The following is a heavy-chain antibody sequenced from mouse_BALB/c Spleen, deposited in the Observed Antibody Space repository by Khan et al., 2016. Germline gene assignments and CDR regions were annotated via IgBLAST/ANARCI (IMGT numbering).Heavy chain of an antibody. J-gene: IGHJ4*01. V-gene: IGHV2-9-2*01. CDR3: VREPDYYAMDY. CDR2: IWTGGGT. CDR1: GFSLTSYD. Sequence: QVQLKESGPGLVAPSQSLSITCTVSGFSLTSYDISWIRQPPGKGLEWLGVIWTGGGTNYNSAFMSRLSISKDNSKSQVFLKMNSLQTDDTAIYYCVREPDYYAMDYWGQGTSVTVSS.